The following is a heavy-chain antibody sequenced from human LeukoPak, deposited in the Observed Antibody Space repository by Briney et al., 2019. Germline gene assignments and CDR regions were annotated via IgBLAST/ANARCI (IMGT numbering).Heavy chain of an antibody. CDR1: GFTFSSYG. J-gene: IGHJ4*02. CDR3: ANTAAAFDY. Sequence: GGSLRLSCAASGFTFSSYGMHWVRQAPGNKSYADSVKGRFTISRDNSKNTLYLQMNSLGAEDTAVYYCANTAAAFDYWGQGTLVTVSS. D-gene: IGHD2-2*01. V-gene: IGHV3-30*02.